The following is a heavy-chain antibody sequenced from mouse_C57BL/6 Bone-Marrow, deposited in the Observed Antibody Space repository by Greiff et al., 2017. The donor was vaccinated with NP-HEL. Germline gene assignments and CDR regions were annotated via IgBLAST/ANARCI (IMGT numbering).Heavy chain of an antibody. J-gene: IGHJ2*01. CDR2: INPYNGGT. Sequence: EVQLQQSGPVLVKPGASVKMSCKASGYTFTDYYMNWVKQSHGKSLEWIGVINPYNGGTSYNQKFKGKATLTVDKSSSTAYMELHSLTSEDSAVYYCARVDHCYLDYWGQGTTLTVSS. CDR1: GYTFTDYY. V-gene: IGHV1-19*01. CDR3: ARVDHCYLDY.